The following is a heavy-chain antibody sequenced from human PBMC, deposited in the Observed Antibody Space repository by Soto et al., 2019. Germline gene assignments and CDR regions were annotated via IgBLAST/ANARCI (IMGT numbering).Heavy chain of an antibody. Sequence: RLSCTASGATLSDYPMSWFRKATGKGLEWVAYIRTAAYGETTEYAASVKDRFTISRDDSESIASLQMNSLKTEDTAVYYCTRAIRLSGDAFDIWGQGTMVTVSS. CDR1: GATLSDYP. D-gene: IGHD3-3*01. J-gene: IGHJ3*02. V-gene: IGHV3-49*03. CDR3: TRAIRLSGDAFDI. CDR2: IRTAAYGETT.